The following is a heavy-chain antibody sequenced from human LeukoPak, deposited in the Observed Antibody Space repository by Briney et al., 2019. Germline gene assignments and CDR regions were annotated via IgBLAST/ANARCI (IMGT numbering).Heavy chain of an antibody. V-gene: IGHV3-23*01. CDR1: GFTFSSYA. CDR2: ISSSGGST. Sequence: GGSLRLSCAASGFTFSSYAMSWVRQAPGKGLEWVSAISSSGGSTYYADSVKGRFTISRDNSKNTVYLQMNSLRAEDTAVYYCVKSQGAGSPQHFDSWGQGTLVTVSS. D-gene: IGHD3-10*01. CDR3: VKSQGAGSPQHFDS. J-gene: IGHJ4*02.